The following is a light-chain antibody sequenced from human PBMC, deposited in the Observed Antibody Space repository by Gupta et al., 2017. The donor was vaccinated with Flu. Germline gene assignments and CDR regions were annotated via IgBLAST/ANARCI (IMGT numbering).Light chain of an antibody. Sequence: DIQMTQSPSTLSASVGDRVTITCRASQSISSWLAWYQQKPGKAPKLLIYKASSLESGVPSRFSGSGSRTEFTLTISSLQPDDFATSYSQQDNTYSLTFGQATKVQIK. V-gene: IGKV1-5*03. J-gene: IGKJ1*01. CDR2: KAS. CDR3: QQDNTYSLT. CDR1: QSISSW.